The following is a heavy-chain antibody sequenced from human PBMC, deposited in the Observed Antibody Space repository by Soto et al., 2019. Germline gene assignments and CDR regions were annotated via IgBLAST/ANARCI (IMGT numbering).Heavy chain of an antibody. CDR2: IYNIGRT. V-gene: IGHV4-59*12. Sequence: SETLSLTCTVDSISTYYWNWIRQSPGKGLEWIGYIYNIGRTNYNRSLRSRVTMSIDTSKNQFSLKLSSVTAADTAVYYCARDQVGATYFESWGQGILVTVSS. CDR1: DSISTYY. CDR3: ARDQVGATYFES. D-gene: IGHD1-26*01. J-gene: IGHJ4*02.